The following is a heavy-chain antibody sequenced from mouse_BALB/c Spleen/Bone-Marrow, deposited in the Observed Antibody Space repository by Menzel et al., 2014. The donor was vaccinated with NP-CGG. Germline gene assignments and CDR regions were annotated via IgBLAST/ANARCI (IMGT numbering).Heavy chain of an antibody. CDR2: IWSDGST. Sequence: QVQLKESGPGLVAPSQSLFITCTISGFSLTSYGVHWARQPPGKGLEWLVVIWSDGSTTYNSALKSRLSISKDNSKSQVFLKMNSLQTDDTAMYDCARNGNFYAMDFWSQGTSVTISS. V-gene: IGHV2-6-1*01. CDR3: ARNGNFYAMDF. J-gene: IGHJ4*01. D-gene: IGHD2-1*01. CDR1: GFSLTSYG.